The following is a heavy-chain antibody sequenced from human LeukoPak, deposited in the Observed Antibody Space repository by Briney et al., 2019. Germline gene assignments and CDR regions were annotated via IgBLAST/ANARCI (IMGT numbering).Heavy chain of an antibody. CDR2: ISSSSSLL. Sequence: GGSLRLSCAASGFTFSSYSMNWVRQAPGKGLEWVSAISSSSSLLSYADSVKGRFIISRDNAKNSLYLQMNSLRAEDTAVYYCAKGYYFDYWGQGTLVTVSS. CDR3: AKGYYFDY. CDR1: GFTFSSYS. J-gene: IGHJ4*02. V-gene: IGHV3-21*04.